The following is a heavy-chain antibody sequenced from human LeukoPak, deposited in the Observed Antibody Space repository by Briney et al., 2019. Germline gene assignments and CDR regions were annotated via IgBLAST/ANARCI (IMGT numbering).Heavy chain of an antibody. V-gene: IGHV3-7*01. J-gene: IGHJ4*02. CDR2: IKQDGSEK. CDR3: ARSGYLYFDY. D-gene: IGHD3-3*01. Sequence: PGGSLRLSCAASGFTFISFWMSWVRQAPGKGLEWVANIKQDGSEKDYVDSVKGRFTISRDNAKNSLYLQMNSLRAGDTAVYYCARSGYLYFDYWGQGTLVTVSS. CDR1: GFTFISFW.